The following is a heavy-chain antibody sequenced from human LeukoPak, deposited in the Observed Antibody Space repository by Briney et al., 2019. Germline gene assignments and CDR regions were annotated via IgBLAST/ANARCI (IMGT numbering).Heavy chain of an antibody. D-gene: IGHD2-21*01. Sequence: GGSLRLSCAASGFTFSSYWMSWVRQAPGKGLEWVANIKQDGSEKYYVGSVKGRFTISRDNAKNSLYLQMNSLRAEDTAVYYCARVCGGDCYSSAFDIWGQGTMVTVSS. J-gene: IGHJ3*02. CDR3: ARVCGGDCYSSAFDI. V-gene: IGHV3-7*04. CDR1: GFTFSSYW. CDR2: IKQDGSEK.